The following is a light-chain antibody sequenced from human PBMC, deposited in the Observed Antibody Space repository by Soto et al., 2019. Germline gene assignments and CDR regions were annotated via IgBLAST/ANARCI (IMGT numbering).Light chain of an antibody. Sequence: QSALTQPASVSGSPGQSITISCTGTSSDLGGYNFVSWYQQHPGNAPNLIIYDVASRPSGVSDRFSGSKSGNAASLTISGLQAEDEALYYCNSYTTSGAIVFGGGTKLTVL. J-gene: IGLJ3*02. V-gene: IGLV2-14*03. CDR3: NSYTTSGAIV. CDR1: SSDLGGYNF. CDR2: DVA.